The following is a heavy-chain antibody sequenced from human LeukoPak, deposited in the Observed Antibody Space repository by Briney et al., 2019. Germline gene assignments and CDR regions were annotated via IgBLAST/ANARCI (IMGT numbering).Heavy chain of an antibody. Sequence: ASVKVSCKASGYTFTSYDINWVRQATGQGLEWMGWMNPNSGNTGYAQKFQGRVTVTRNTSITTAFMELSSLTSEDTAVYYCARGSANRIAVAGTWFDPWGQGTLVTVSS. CDR3: ARGSANRIAVAGTWFDP. CDR2: MNPNSGNT. CDR1: GYTFTSYD. V-gene: IGHV1-8*03. D-gene: IGHD6-19*01. J-gene: IGHJ5*02.